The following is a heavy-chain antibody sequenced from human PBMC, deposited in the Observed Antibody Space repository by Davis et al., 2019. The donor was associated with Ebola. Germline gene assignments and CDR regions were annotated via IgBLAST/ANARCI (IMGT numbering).Heavy chain of an antibody. J-gene: IGHJ4*02. D-gene: IGHD2-8*01. CDR2: LYSGGRT. Sequence: GESLMISCAASGFTVTFNYMSRVRQVPGKGLEWVSTLYSGGRTYYADSVKDRFDISRDNSNNTLYLQMNNLRVEDTAVYFCARGLPHSFGVFDSWGQGAQVTVSS. CDR1: GFTVTFNY. V-gene: IGHV3-66*01. CDR3: ARGLPHSFGVFDS.